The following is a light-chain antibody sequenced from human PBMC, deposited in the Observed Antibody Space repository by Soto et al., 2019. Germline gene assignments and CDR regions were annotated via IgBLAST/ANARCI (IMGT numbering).Light chain of an antibody. CDR2: GAS. CDR1: QSVSSN. CDR3: EQYTNWHPWT. J-gene: IGKJ1*01. V-gene: IGKV3-15*01. Sequence: EIVMTQSPATLSVSPGERATLSCRASQSVSSNLAWYQQKPGQAPRLRLYGASTMATGIPARFRGSGSETEFALTTSGQRSEDFAGYYCEQYTNWHPWTCGQGTKVEIK.